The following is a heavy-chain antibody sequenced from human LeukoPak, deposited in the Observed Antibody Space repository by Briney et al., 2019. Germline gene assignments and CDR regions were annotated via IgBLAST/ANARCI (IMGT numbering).Heavy chain of an antibody. V-gene: IGHV3-30*18. D-gene: IGHD3-22*01. CDR3: AKEVYYYDSSGYLDY. J-gene: IGHJ4*02. CDR2: ISYDGSNK. Sequence: GGSLRLSCAASGFTFSSYGMHWVRQAPGKGLEWVAVISYDGSNKYYADSVKGRFTISRGNSKNTLYLQMNSLRAEDTAVYYCAKEVYYYDSSGYLDYWGQGTLVTVSS. CDR1: GFTFSSYG.